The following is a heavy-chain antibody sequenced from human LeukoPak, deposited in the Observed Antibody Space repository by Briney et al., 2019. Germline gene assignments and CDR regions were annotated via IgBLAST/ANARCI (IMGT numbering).Heavy chain of an antibody. CDR3: ARHRDKMDWFDP. CDR2: INHSGET. J-gene: IGHJ5*02. D-gene: IGHD2-8*01. V-gene: IGHV4-39*01. CDR1: GDSIISIGYF. Sequence: SETLSLTCSVSGDSIISIGYFWGWIRQPPGKGLEWISIINHSGETWYNPSLKSRVITFIDTSKNQFSVRLTSVTAADTAVYYCARHRDKMDWFDPWSQGSLVTVSS.